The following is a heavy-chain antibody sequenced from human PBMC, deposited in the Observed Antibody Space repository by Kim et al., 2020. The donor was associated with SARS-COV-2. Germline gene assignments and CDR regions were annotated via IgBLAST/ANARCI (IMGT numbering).Heavy chain of an antibody. J-gene: IGHJ6*02. CDR2: IWHDGSKK. Sequence: GGSLRLSCAASGFTFSSYGIHWVRQAPGKGLEWVAVIWHDGSKKYYADSVKGRFTISRDNSNNTLYLQMNSLRAEDTAVYYCAGDMTVFGDYGMDVWGQGTTVTVSS. CDR1: GFTFSSYG. V-gene: IGHV3-33*01. CDR3: AGDMTVFGDYGMDV. D-gene: IGHD3-3*01.